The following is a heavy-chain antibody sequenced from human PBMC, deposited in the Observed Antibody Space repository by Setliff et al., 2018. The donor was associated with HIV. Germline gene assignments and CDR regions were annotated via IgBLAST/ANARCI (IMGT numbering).Heavy chain of an antibody. J-gene: IGHJ4*02. CDR2: IYYSGST. D-gene: IGHD7-27*01. V-gene: IGHV4-59*11. CDR3: ARARYLTGADFAF. CDR1: GGSISSHY. Sequence: TSETLSLTCTVSGGSISSHYWSWIRQPPGKGLEWIGYIYYSGSTNYNPSLKRRVTISLDTSKNQFSLRLRSVTAADTAVYYCARARYLTGADFAFWGPGTPVTVSS.